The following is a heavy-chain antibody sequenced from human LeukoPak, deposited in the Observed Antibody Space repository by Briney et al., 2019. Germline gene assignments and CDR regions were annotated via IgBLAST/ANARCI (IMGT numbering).Heavy chain of an antibody. J-gene: IGHJ5*02. CDR2: IIPIFGTA. D-gene: IGHD5-24*01. CDR3: ARDRSRTSGGATISHGFHNWFDP. V-gene: IGHV1-69*13. CDR1: GGTFSSYA. Sequence: SVKVSCKASGGTFSSYAISWVRQAPGQGLEWMGGIIPIFGTANYAQKFQGRVTITADESTSTAYMELSSLRSEDTAVYYCARDRSRTSGGATISHGFHNWFDPWGQGTLVTVSS.